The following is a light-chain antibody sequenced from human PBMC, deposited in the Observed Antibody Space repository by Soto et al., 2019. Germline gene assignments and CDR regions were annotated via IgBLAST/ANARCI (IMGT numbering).Light chain of an antibody. CDR2: EVS. CDR1: NSDVGGYNY. CDR3: SSYTTSTTWV. J-gene: IGLJ3*02. V-gene: IGLV2-14*01. Sequence: QSVLTQPASVSGSPGQSITISCTGTNSDVGGYNYVSWYQHHPGKAPKLMIYEVSNRPSGVSNRFSGSKSGNTASLTISGLQAEDEADYYCSSYTTSTTWVFGVGTKVTVL.